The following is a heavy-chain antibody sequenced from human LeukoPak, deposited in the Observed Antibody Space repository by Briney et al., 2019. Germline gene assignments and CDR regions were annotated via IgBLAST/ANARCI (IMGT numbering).Heavy chain of an antibody. CDR1: GGTFSSYA. Sequence: SVKVSCKASGGTFSSYAISWVRQAPGQGLEWMGGIIPIFGTVNYAQKFQGRVTITADKSTSTAYMELSSLRSEDTAVYYCARGHGSGSTNYFDPWGQGTLVTVSS. V-gene: IGHV1-69*06. CDR3: ARGHGSGSTNYFDP. CDR2: IIPIFGTV. D-gene: IGHD3-10*01. J-gene: IGHJ5*02.